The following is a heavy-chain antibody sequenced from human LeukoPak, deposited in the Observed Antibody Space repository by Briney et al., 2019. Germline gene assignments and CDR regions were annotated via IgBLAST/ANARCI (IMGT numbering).Heavy chain of an antibody. J-gene: IGHJ3*02. CDR1: GFTFSTYG. CDR3: AKPRGGDSWAFDT. V-gene: IGHV3-30*18. D-gene: IGHD2-21*02. CDR2: ISNGGSYK. Sequence: GGSLTLSCEASGFTFSTYGMTSVSQAPGKGLESVAGISNGGSYKYYADSVKGRFTISRDNSRNKLYLQMNSLRPDDTALYYCAKPRGGDSWAFDTWGQGTMVAVSS.